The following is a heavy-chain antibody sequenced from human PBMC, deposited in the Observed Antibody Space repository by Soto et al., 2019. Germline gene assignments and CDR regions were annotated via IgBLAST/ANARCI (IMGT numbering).Heavy chain of an antibody. CDR3: VGLLWFGEFI. J-gene: IGHJ4*02. V-gene: IGHV4-30-2*03. Sequence: SETLSLTCAVSGGSISSGGYSWSWIRQPPGKGLEWIGSIYYSGSTYYNPSLKSRVTVSVDTSKNQFSLKLSSVTAADTAVYYCVGLLWFGEFIWGQGTLVTVSS. CDR2: IYYSGST. CDR1: GGSISSGGYS. D-gene: IGHD3-10*01.